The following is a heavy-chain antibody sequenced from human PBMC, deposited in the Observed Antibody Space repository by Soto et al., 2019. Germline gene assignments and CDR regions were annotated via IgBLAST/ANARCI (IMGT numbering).Heavy chain of an antibody. Sequence: QVQLVESGGGVVQPGRSLRLSCAASGFTFSSYGMHWVRQAPGKELEWVAVISYDGSNKYYADSVKGRFTISRDNSKNTLYLQMNSLRAEDTAVYYCAREHLLHLLVGYCSGGSCYPDYWGQVTLVTVSS. CDR2: ISYDGSNK. CDR1: GFTFSSYG. V-gene: IGHV3-30*03. CDR3: AREHLLHLLVGYCSGGSCYPDY. J-gene: IGHJ4*02. D-gene: IGHD2-15*01.